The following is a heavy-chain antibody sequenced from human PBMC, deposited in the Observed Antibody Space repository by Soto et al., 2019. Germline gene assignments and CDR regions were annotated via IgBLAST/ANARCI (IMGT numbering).Heavy chain of an antibody. Sequence: EVQLVESGGGLVQPGGSLKLSCAASGFTFSGSAMHWVRQASGKGLEWVGRIRGETNSYATSYAASVKGRFTISRDDSKNTAYLQMNSLKTEDTAVYYCTRQRYCAGGSCHLSDYWGQGTLVTVSS. V-gene: IGHV3-73*01. CDR2: IRGETNSYAT. CDR1: GFTFSGSA. J-gene: IGHJ4*02. CDR3: TRQRYCAGGSCHLSDY. D-gene: IGHD2-15*01.